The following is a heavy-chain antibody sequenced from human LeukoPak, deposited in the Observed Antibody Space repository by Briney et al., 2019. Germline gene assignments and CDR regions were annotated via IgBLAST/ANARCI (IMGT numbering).Heavy chain of an antibody. J-gene: IGHJ4*02. CDR1: GLTVSSNY. Sequence: GESLRLSCAASGLTVSSNYMNWVRQAPGKGPEWVSIINSDGRTYYADSVKGRFTISRDNPKNTLYLQMNSLGADDTAVYYCARGDFDYWGQGTLVTVSS. CDR2: INSDGRT. V-gene: IGHV3-53*01. CDR3: ARGDFDY.